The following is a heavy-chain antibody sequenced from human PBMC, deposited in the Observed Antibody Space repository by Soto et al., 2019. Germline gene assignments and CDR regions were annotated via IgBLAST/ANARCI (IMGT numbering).Heavy chain of an antibody. V-gene: IGHV2-5*01. Sequence: XGPTLVTPPQTLTLTCTFSWFSLSTTGVGVSCIRQPPGKALEWLALIYWHDDKRYSPSLKSRLTITRDTSKNQVVLTMTNMDPVDTATYYCTHRGGATVGLYYFDDWGQGALVTVSS. D-gene: IGHD3-16*01. J-gene: IGHJ4*02. CDR1: WFSLSTTGVG. CDR3: THRGGATVGLYYFDD. CDR2: IYWHDDK.